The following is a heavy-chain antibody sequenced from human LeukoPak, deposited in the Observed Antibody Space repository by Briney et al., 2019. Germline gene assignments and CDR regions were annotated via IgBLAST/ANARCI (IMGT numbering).Heavy chain of an antibody. J-gene: IGHJ4*02. CDR3: TRDPGTYTTGWSSFDC. CDR1: AFTFDNFP. V-gene: IGHV3-30-3*01. CDR2: ISYDGGNK. Sequence: GGSLRLSCTASAFTFDNFPMHWVRQAPGKGLQWVAMISYDGGNKFYADSVKGRFTISRDNSKNTLYLQMSGLRADDTAFYYCTRDPGTYTTGWSSFDCWGQGTLVTVSS. D-gene: IGHD6-19*01.